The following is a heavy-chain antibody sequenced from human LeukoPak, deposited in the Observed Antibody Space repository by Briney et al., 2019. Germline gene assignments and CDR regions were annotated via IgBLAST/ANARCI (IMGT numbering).Heavy chain of an antibody. CDR3: ARVRAVAGLRLDY. J-gene: IGHJ4*02. CDR2: ISAYNDNT. Sequence: ASVKVSCKASGYTFTTYAISWVRQAPGQGLEWMGWISAYNDNTKYEQKLQGRVTMTTDTSTSTAYMELRSLRSDDTAVYYCARVRAVAGLRLDYWGQGTLVAVSS. V-gene: IGHV1-18*01. D-gene: IGHD6-19*01. CDR1: GYTFTTYA.